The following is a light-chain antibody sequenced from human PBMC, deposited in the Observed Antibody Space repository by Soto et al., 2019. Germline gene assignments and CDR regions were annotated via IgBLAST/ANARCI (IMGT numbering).Light chain of an antibody. Sequence: DIQMTQSPSTLSASVGDRVTITCLASQNIHNSLAWYQQKPGKAPNLLIYDASTLLSGVPSRSSGVGSGTDFTLTISRLQPEDFATYYCQQVNVYPSTFGGGTKVDI. CDR1: QNIHNS. V-gene: IGKV1-5*01. CDR2: DAS. J-gene: IGKJ4*01. CDR3: QQVNVYPST.